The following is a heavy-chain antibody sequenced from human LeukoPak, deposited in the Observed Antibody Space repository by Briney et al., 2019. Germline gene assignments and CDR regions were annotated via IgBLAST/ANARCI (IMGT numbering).Heavy chain of an antibody. CDR2: ISSSGTTT. D-gene: IGHD3-16*01. CDR3: ARAYAADY. CDR1: GFTFSGFE. J-gene: IGHJ4*02. Sequence: PGGSLRLSCVASGFTFSGFEMKWVRQAPGKGLEWVSYISSSGTTTYYAESVKGRFTISRDNAKNSLYLQMNSLRAEDTAVYYCARAYAADYWGQGTLVTVSS. V-gene: IGHV3-48*03.